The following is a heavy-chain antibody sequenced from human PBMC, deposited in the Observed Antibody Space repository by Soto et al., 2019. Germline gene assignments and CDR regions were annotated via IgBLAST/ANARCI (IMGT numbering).Heavy chain of an antibody. J-gene: IGHJ4*02. CDR2: ISFDGSNK. D-gene: IGHD6-6*01. CDR1: GFTFKSYG. Sequence: QVQLVESGGGVVQPGRSLRLSCAASGFTFKSYGIHWVRQAPGKGLEWVAVISFDGSNKYYADSVKGRFIISRDNSKNTLYLQMNSLRFEDTAVYYCAKGGVWDSSSSGGMDYWGQGTLVTVSS. CDR3: AKGGVWDSSSSGGMDY. V-gene: IGHV3-30*18.